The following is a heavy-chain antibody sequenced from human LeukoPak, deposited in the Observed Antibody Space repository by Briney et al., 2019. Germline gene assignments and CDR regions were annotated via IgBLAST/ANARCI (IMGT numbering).Heavy chain of an antibody. J-gene: IGHJ4*02. CDR3: AKWGDYDVLTGYYVSDF. Sequence: GGSLRLSCAASGLTFSSHWMSWVRQAPGKGLEWVSAISGRSDNTYYADSVKGRFTLSRDSSKNTLYLQMSSLRADDTAVYYCAKWGDYDVLTGYYVSDFWGQGTLVTVSS. D-gene: IGHD3-9*01. CDR1: GLTFSSHW. CDR2: ISGRSDNT. V-gene: IGHV3-23*01.